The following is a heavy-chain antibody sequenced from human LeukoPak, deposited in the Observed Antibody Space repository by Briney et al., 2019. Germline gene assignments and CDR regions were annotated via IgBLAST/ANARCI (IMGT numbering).Heavy chain of an antibody. V-gene: IGHV1-69*13. CDR2: IIPIFGTA. CDR3: ARAEVQLWFFDY. J-gene: IGHJ4*02. CDR1: GGTFSSYA. Sequence: ASVKVSCKASGGTFSSYAISWVRQAPGQGLEWMGGIIPIFGTANYAQKFQGRVTITADESTSTAYMELSSPRSEDTAVYYCARAEVQLWFFDYWGQGTLVTVSS. D-gene: IGHD5-18*01.